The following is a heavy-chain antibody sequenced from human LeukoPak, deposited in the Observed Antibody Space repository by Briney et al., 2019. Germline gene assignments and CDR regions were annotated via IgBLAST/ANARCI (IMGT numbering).Heavy chain of an antibody. V-gene: IGHV4-59*01. CDR1: GVSISSYY. CDR2: IYYSGST. Sequence: SETLSLTCTVSGVSISSYYWSWIRQPPGKGLEWIGYIYYSGSTNHNPSLKSRVTLSVDTSQNQFSLKLTSVTAADTAVYYCARGRGEGYCGSPSCPQHFDYWGQGTLVTVSS. J-gene: IGHJ4*02. CDR3: ARGRGEGYCGSPSCPQHFDY. D-gene: IGHD2-2*01.